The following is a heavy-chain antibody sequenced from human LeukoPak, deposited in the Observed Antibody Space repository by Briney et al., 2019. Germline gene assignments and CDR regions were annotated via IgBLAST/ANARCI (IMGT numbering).Heavy chain of an antibody. V-gene: IGHV4-4*07. Sequence: SETLSLTCTVSGGSINSYYWSWIRQPAGKGLEWLGHFYTSGRTNYNPSLKSRVTMSVDTSKNQFSLTLSSVTAADTAVYYCARDHGDYVPLFDYWGQGTLVTVSS. D-gene: IGHD4-17*01. J-gene: IGHJ4*02. CDR3: ARDHGDYVPLFDY. CDR2: FYTSGRT. CDR1: GGSINSYY.